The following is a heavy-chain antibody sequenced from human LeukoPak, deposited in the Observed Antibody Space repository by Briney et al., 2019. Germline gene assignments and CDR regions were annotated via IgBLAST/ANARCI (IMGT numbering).Heavy chain of an antibody. J-gene: IGHJ4*02. CDR2: LYSGGNT. Sequence: GGSLRLSCAASRFTVITNDMTWVRQAPGKGLEWVSVLYSGGNTKYADSVQGRFTISRDNSKNTLYLEMNSLSPDDTAVYYCARGVEPLAANTLAYWGQGTLVTVSS. CDR3: ARGVEPLAANTLAY. CDR1: RFTVITND. V-gene: IGHV3-53*01. D-gene: IGHD1-14*01.